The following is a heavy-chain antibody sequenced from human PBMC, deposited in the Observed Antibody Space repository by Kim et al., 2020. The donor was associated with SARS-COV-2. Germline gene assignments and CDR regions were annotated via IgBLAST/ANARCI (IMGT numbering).Heavy chain of an antibody. CDR2: IYYSGST. CDR3: ARAAITMIVVVNAFDI. D-gene: IGHD3-22*01. J-gene: IGHJ3*02. V-gene: IGHV4-31*03. CDR1: GGSISSGGYY. Sequence: SETLSLTCTVSGGSISSGGYYWSWIRQHPGKGLEWIGYIYYSGSTYYNPSLKSRITISVDTSKNQFSLKLSSVTAADTAVYYCARAAITMIVVVNAFDIWGQATMVTVSS.